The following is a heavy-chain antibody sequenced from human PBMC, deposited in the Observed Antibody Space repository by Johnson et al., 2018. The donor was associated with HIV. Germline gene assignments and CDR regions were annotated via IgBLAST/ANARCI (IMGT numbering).Heavy chain of an antibody. CDR2: ISYDGSNK. CDR3: AKDLGVVVPAAPGDAFDI. V-gene: IGHV3-30*18. D-gene: IGHD2-2*01. Sequence: VQLVESGGGVVQPGRSLRLSCAASGFTFSSYGMHWVRQAPGKGLEWVAVISYDGSNKYYADSVKGRFTISRDNSKNTLYLQMNSLRAEDTAVYYCAKDLGVVVPAAPGDAFDIWGQGTMVTVSS. J-gene: IGHJ3*02. CDR1: GFTFSSYG.